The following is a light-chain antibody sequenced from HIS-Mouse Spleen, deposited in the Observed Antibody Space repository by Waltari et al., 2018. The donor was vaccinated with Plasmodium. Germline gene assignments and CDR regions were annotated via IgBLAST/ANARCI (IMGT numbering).Light chain of an antibody. CDR3: QQSYSTWT. J-gene: IGKJ1*01. CDR2: AAS. Sequence: DIQMTQSPSSLSASVGYRVTITCRASQSISNYLNWYQQKPGKAPKFLIYAASTLQSGVPSRFSGSGSGTDFTLTISSLQPEDFATYYCQQSYSTWTFGQGTKVEIK. V-gene: IGKV1-39*01. CDR1: QSISNY.